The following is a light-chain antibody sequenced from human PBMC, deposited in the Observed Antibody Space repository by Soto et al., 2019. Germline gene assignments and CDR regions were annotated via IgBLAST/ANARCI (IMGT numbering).Light chain of an antibody. CDR1: QSVSSF. J-gene: IGKJ3*01. Sequence: EIVLTQSPATLSLSPGERATLSCRASQSVSSFLAWYQQKPGQAPRLLIYDASKRATGIPARFSGSGSGTDFTITISSLEPEDFAVYSCQQRSSCPPLFGPGTKVDIK. CDR2: DAS. V-gene: IGKV3-11*01. CDR3: QQRSSCPPL.